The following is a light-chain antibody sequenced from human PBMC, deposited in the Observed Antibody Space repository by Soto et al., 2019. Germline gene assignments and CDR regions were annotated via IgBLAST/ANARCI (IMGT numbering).Light chain of an antibody. Sequence: EILLTQSPGTLSLSPGDRATLSCRASQTVSNIYLVWYQQRPGQAPRLLIYETSIRASGIPDRFSGSGSGTDFTLTISRLEPEDFDAYWCQQFGTSPYTFGQGTKVEIK. CDR3: QQFGTSPYT. V-gene: IGKV3-20*01. J-gene: IGKJ2*01. CDR1: QTVSNIY. CDR2: ETS.